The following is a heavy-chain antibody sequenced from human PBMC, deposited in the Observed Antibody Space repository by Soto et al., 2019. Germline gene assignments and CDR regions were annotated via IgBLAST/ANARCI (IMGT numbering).Heavy chain of an antibody. CDR2: INAGNGNT. V-gene: IGHV1-3*01. CDR3: ARDFSRTFLGLYNGTSVQLDAFDI. J-gene: IGHJ3*02. D-gene: IGHD1-20*01. CDR1: GYTFSIYP. Sequence: ASLKGSCKASGYTFSIYPRHWVRHDPGQRLEWMGWINAGNGNTKYSQKFQGRVTVTGDTSASTAYMELSSLRSEDTAVYYCARDFSRTFLGLYNGTSVQLDAFDIWGQGTMVPVSS.